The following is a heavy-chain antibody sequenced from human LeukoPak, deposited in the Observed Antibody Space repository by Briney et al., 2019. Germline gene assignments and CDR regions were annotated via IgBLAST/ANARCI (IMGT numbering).Heavy chain of an antibody. J-gene: IGHJ4*02. CDR1: GGTFSSYA. CDR3: ARATMVRGVPETPFGY. D-gene: IGHD3-10*01. Sequence: SVKVSCKASGGTFSSYAISWVRQAPGQGLEWMGGIIPIFGTANYAQKFQGRVTITADESTSTAYMEQSSLRSEDTAVYYCARATMVRGVPETPFGYWGQGTLVTVSS. CDR2: IIPIFGTA. V-gene: IGHV1-69*01.